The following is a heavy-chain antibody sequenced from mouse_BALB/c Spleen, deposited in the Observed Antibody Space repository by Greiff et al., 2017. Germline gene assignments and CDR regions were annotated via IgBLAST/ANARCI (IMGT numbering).Heavy chain of an antibody. CDR1: GYAFTNYL. CDR2: INPGSGGT. V-gene: IGHV1-54*01. J-gene: IGHJ2*01. D-gene: IGHD2-10*02. CDR3: ARSRYGNFDY. Sequence: QVQLQQSGAELVRPGTSVKVSCKASGYAFTNYLIEWVKQRPGQGLEWIGVINPGSGGTNYNEKFKGKATLTADKSSSTAYMQLSSLTSDDSAVYFCARSRYGNFDYWGQGTTLTVSS.